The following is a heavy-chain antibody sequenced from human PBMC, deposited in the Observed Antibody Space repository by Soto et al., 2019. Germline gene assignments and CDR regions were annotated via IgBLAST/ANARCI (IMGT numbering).Heavy chain of an antibody. D-gene: IGHD6-19*01. CDR3: ARDVSSGPRDAFDI. J-gene: IGHJ3*02. Sequence: ASVKVSCKASGGTFSSYAISWVRQAPGQGLEWMGGIIPIFGTANYAQKFQGRVTITADESTSTAYMELSSLRSEDTAVYYCARDVSSGPRDAFDIWGQGTMVTVSS. CDR2: IIPIFGTA. CDR1: GGTFSSYA. V-gene: IGHV1-69*13.